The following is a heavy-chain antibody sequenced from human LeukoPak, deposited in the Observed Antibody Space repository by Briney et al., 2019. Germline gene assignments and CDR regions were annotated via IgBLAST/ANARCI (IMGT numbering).Heavy chain of an antibody. CDR2: INWNGGST. Sequence: GGSLRLSCAASGFTFDDYGMSRVRQAPGKGLEWVSGINWNGGSTGYADSVKGRFTISRDNAKNSLYLQMNSLRAEDTALYHCARLVSSGSLYYFDYWGQGTLVTVSS. V-gene: IGHV3-20*01. D-gene: IGHD3-10*01. CDR3: ARLVSSGSLYYFDY. CDR1: GFTFDDYG. J-gene: IGHJ4*02.